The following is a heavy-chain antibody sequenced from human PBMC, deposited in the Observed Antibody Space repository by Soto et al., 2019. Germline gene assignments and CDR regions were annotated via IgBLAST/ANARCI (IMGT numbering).Heavy chain of an antibody. J-gene: IGHJ6*04. V-gene: IGHV3-7*03. Sequence: PGGSLRLSCAASGFTFSNSWMSWVRQAPGKGLEWVANIKEDGSEKDYVDPVKGRFTITRDNAKNSLYLQMNNLRAEATAVYFCTRKRFGMDVWGEGTTVTVSS. CDR2: IKEDGSEK. CDR3: TRKRFGMDV. CDR1: GFTFSNSW.